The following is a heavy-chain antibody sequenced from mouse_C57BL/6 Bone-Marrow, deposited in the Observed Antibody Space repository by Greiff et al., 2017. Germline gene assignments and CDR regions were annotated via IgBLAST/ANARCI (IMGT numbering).Heavy chain of an antibody. D-gene: IGHD2-2*01. CDR1: GYTFTSYT. CDR2: INPSSGYT. CDR3: ATMVREMDY. J-gene: IGHJ4*01. Sequence: QVQLQQSGAELARPGASVKMSCKASGYTFTSYTMHWVKQRPGQGLEWIGYINPSSGYTKYNQKFKDKATLTADKSSTTAYMQLSSLTSEDSAVYYCATMVREMDYWGQGTTVTVSS. V-gene: IGHV1-4*01.